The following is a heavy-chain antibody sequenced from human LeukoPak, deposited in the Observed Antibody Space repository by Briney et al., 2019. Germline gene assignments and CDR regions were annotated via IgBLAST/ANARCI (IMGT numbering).Heavy chain of an antibody. CDR1: GFTFSSYA. Sequence: GGSLRLSCAASGFTFSSYAMSWVRQAPGKGLEWVSAISGSGGSTYYADSVKGRFTISRDNSKSTLYLQMNSLRAEDTAVYYCAKSPLVVVAATNFDYWGQGTLVTVSS. V-gene: IGHV3-23*01. D-gene: IGHD2-15*01. CDR2: ISGSGGST. CDR3: AKSPLVVVAATNFDY. J-gene: IGHJ4*02.